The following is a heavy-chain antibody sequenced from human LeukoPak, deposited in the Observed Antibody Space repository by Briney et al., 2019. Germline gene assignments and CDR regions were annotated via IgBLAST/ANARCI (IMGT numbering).Heavy chain of an antibody. CDR1: GFTFSSYS. J-gene: IGHJ4*02. D-gene: IGHD1-26*01. CDR3: ARGAYSGSYYANY. V-gene: IGHV3-21*01. Sequence: GGSLRLSCAASGFTFSSYSMNWVRQAPGKGLEWVSSISSSSSYIYYADSVKGRFTISRDNAKNSLYLQMNSLRAEDTAVYYCARGAYSGSYYANYWGQGTLVTVSS. CDR2: ISSSSSYI.